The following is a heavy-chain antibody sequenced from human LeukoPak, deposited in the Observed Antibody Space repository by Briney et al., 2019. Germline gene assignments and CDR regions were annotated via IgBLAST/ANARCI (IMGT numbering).Heavy chain of an antibody. CDR1: GFTFDDYA. V-gene: IGHV3-9*03. D-gene: IGHD6-6*01. CDR2: ISWNSGSI. CDR3: AKGSHGYSSSLEYFQH. J-gene: IGHJ1*01. Sequence: GRSLRLSCAASGFTFDDYAMHWVRQAPGKGLEWVSGISWNSGSIGYADSVKGRFTISRDNAKNSLYLQMNSLRAEDMALYYCAKGSHGYSSSLEYFQHWGQGTLVTVSS.